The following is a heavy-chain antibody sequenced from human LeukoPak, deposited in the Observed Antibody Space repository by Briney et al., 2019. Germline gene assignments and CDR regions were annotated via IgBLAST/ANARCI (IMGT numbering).Heavy chain of an antibody. CDR2: INHSGST. Sequence: PPETLSLTCAVYGGSLSGYYWSWIRQPPGKGLEWIGEINHSGSTNYNPSLKSRVTISVDTSKNQFSLKLSSVTAADTAVYYCARGDLEGYCSSTSCYPLYYFDYWGQGTPVTVSS. V-gene: IGHV4-34*01. D-gene: IGHD2-2*01. CDR3: ARGDLEGYCSSTSCYPLYYFDY. CDR1: GGSLSGYY. J-gene: IGHJ4*02.